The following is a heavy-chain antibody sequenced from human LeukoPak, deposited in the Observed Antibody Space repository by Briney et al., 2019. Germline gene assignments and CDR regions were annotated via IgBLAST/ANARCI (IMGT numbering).Heavy chain of an antibody. J-gene: IGHJ3*02. V-gene: IGHV3-73*01. Sequence: GGSLRISCAASGFTFSASTMHWVRQAPGKGMEWVGRIRNKANSNATAYGASVKGRFTISRDDSTNTAFLQMNSLKTEDTAMYYCTIPPDGYGTVNAFRIWGQGTMVTVSS. D-gene: IGHD4-17*01. CDR3: TIPPDGYGTVNAFRI. CDR2: IRNKANSNAT. CDR1: GFTFSAST.